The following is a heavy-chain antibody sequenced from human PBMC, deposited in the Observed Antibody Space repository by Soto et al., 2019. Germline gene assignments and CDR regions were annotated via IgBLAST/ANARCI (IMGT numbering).Heavy chain of an antibody. V-gene: IGHV4-34*01. J-gene: IGHJ4*02. Sequence: SETLSLTCAVYGGSFSGYYWSWIRQPPGKGLEWIGEINHSGSTNYNPSLKSRVTISVDTSKNQFSLKLSSVTAADTAVYYCASARGDGYNSDGYYFDYWGQGTLVTVSS. CDR2: INHSGST. D-gene: IGHD1-1*01. CDR3: ASARGDGYNSDGYYFDY. CDR1: GGSFSGYY.